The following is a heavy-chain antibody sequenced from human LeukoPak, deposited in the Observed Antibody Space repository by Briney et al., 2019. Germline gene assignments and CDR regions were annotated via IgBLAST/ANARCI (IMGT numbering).Heavy chain of an antibody. D-gene: IGHD3-3*01. Sequence: GASVKASCKASRYPVTSYDINWVRQATGQGLQGRGWMNPNGGNTGYAQKFQGRVTMTRNTSISTAYMELSSLRSEDTAVYYCARLLDYDFWSGYVYYYGMDVWGQGTTVTVSS. CDR2: MNPNGGNT. V-gene: IGHV1-8*01. J-gene: IGHJ6*02. CDR1: RYPVTSYD. CDR3: ARLLDYDFWSGYVYYYGMDV.